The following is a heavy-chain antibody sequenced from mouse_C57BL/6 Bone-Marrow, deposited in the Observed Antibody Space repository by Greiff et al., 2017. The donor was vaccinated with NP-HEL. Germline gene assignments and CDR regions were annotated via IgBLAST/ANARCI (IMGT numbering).Heavy chain of an antibody. J-gene: IGHJ3*01. V-gene: IGHV1-9*01. CDR3: AREEVNYYGSSQFAY. Sequence: VKLMESGAELMKPGASVKLSCKATGYTFTGYWIEWVKQRPGHGLEWIGEILPGSGSTNYNEKFKGKATFTADTSSNTAYMQLSSLTTEDSAIYYCAREEVNYYGSSQFAYWGQGTLVTVSA. D-gene: IGHD1-1*01. CDR1: GYTFTGYW. CDR2: ILPGSGST.